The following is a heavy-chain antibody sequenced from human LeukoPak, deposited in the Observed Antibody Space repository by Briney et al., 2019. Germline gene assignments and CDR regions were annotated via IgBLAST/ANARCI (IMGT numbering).Heavy chain of an antibody. J-gene: IGHJ4*02. Sequence: PGGSLRLSCAASRFTFSSYGMHWVRQAPGKGLEWVAVISYDGSNKYYADSVKGRFTISRDNSKNTLYLQMNSLRAEDTAVYYCAKDRLGSGSYYDYWGQGTLVTVSS. CDR3: AKDRLGSGSYYDY. V-gene: IGHV3-30*18. CDR1: RFTFSSYG. D-gene: IGHD3-10*01. CDR2: ISYDGSNK.